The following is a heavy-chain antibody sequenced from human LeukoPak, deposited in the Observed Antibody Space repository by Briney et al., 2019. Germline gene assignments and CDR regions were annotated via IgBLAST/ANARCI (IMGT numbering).Heavy chain of an antibody. CDR1: GFTFSSYA. Sequence: PGRSLRLSCAASGFTFSSYAMHWVRQAPGKGLEWVAVISYDGSNKYYADSVKGRLTISRDNSKNTLYLQMNSLRAEDTAVYYCARDQLVAATHYFDYWGQGTLVTVSS. V-gene: IGHV3-30*04. J-gene: IGHJ4*02. CDR2: ISYDGSNK. CDR3: ARDQLVAATHYFDY. D-gene: IGHD2-15*01.